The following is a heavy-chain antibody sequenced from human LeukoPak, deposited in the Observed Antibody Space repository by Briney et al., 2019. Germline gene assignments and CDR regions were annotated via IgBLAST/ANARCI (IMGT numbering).Heavy chain of an antibody. CDR3: ARTILEYYYDSNGRYYFDY. CDR1: GGSLSSFY. V-gene: IGHV4-59*01. CDR2: IYYSGST. D-gene: IGHD3-22*01. Sequence: PSETLSLTCTVSGGSLSSFYRSWIRQPPGKGLEWIGYIYYSGSTNYNPSLESRVTISVDTSKNQFSLKLSSVTAADTAAYYCARTILEYYYDSNGRYYFDYWGQGTLVTVSS. J-gene: IGHJ4*02.